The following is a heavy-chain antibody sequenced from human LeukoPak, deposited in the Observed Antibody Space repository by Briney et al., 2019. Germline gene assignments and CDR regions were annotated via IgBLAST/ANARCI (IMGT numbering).Heavy chain of an antibody. CDR3: ARVLFPYYYMDV. V-gene: IGHV1-2*02. D-gene: IGHD2-21*01. CDR1: GYTFTGYY. J-gene: IGHJ6*03. Sequence: ASVKVSCKASGYTFTGYYMHWVRQAPGQRLEWMGWINPNSGGTNYAQKFQGRVTMTRDTSISTAYMELSRLRSDDTAVYYCARVLFPYYYMDVWGKGTTVTVSS. CDR2: INPNSGGT.